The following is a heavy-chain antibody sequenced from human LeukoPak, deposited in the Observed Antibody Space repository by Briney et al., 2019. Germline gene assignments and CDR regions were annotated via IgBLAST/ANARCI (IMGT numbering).Heavy chain of an antibody. J-gene: IGHJ6*04. CDR1: GFTFISYE. D-gene: IGHD3-10*02. CDR3: AELGITMIGGV. CDR2: ISINGSTI. V-gene: IGHV3-48*03. Sequence: GGSLRLSRAASGFTFISYEMNSVRQPPGRGREWVSYISINGSTIYYADSVKGRFTISRDNAKNSLYLKMNSLRAEDAAVYYCAELGITMIGGVWGKGTTVTISS.